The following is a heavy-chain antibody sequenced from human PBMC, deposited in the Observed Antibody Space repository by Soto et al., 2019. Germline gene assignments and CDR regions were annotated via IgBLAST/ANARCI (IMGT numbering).Heavy chain of an antibody. CDR2: ISSSGGTI. CDR1: GFTFSSYI. V-gene: IGHV3-48*02. D-gene: IGHD3-9*01. J-gene: IGHJ4*02. CDR3: ARGDDILTGTIDY. Sequence: GGSLRLSCAASGFTFSSYIMNWVRQAPGKGLEWVSYISSSGGTIYYADSVKDRFTISRDNAKNSLYLQMNSLRDEDTAVYYCARGDDILTGTIDYWGQGTLVTV.